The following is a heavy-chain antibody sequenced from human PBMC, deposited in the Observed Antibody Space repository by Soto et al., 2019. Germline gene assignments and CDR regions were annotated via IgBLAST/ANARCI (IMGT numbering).Heavy chain of an antibody. CDR3: ARDRIAAAGQDAFDI. CDR2: IIPILGIA. J-gene: IGHJ3*02. Sequence: GASVKVSCKASGGTFSSYTISWVRQAPGQGLEWMGRIIPILGIANYAQKFQGRVTITADKSTSTAYMELSSLGSEDTAVYYCARDRIAAAGQDAFDIWGQGTMVTVSS. V-gene: IGHV1-69*04. D-gene: IGHD6-13*01. CDR1: GGTFSSYT.